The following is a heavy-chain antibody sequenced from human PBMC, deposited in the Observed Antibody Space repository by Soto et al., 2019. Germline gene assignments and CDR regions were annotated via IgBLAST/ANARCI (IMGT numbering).Heavy chain of an antibody. CDR2: IKSNFDGGTT. Sequence: EVQVVESGGGLVKPGGSLRLSCAVSGFTFSSTWMNWVRQAPGKGLEWLGRIKSNFDGGTTDYAAPVKGRFTISRDDSKNMLYLQMNRLKTEDTAMYYCSTALTVTNFWGQGTLVTVSS. CDR1: GFTFSSTW. D-gene: IGHD4-17*01. V-gene: IGHV3-15*01. J-gene: IGHJ4*02. CDR3: STALTVTNF.